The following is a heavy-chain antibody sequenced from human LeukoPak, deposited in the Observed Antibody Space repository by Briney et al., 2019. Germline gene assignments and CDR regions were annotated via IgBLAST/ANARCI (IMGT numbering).Heavy chain of an antibody. V-gene: IGHV3-21*01. CDR3: ARGYQRPDY. D-gene: IGHD2-2*01. J-gene: IGHJ4*02. Sequence: GGSLRLSCAASGFTFSTYTMNWVRQAPGKGLEWVSSISSSSNNINYADSVKGRFTISRDNAMNSVHLQMNSLRVEDTAVYYCARGYQRPDYWGQGTLITVSS. CDR2: ISSSSNNI. CDR1: GFTFSTYT.